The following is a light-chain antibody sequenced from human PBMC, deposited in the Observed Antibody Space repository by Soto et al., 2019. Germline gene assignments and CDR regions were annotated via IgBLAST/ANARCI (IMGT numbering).Light chain of an antibody. CDR2: GAS. J-gene: IGKJ4*01. V-gene: IGKV1-12*01. CDR3: QQASSFPLT. CDR1: QLISSW. Sequence: IQMTQSPSSVSASVGDSVTITCRASQLISSWLAWYQVKPGKAPKFLIYGASNRESGVPSRFSGSESGTLFTLIINSLQPEDFATYYCQQASSFPLTFGGGTEVEV.